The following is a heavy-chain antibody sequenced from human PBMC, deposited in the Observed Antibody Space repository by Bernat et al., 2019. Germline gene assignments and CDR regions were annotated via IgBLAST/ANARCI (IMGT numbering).Heavy chain of an antibody. V-gene: IGHV1-8*01. CDR3: ARDLEYCSGGSCYDPTHYYYYYGMDV. J-gene: IGHJ6*02. CDR2: MNPNSGNT. Sequence: QMQLVQSGAEVKKPGASVKVSCKASGYTFTSYDINWVRQATGQGLEWMGWMNPNSGNTGYAQKFQGRVTMTRNTSISTAYMELSSLRSEDTAVYYCARDLEYCSGGSCYDPTHYYYYYGMDVWGQGTTVTVSS. CDR1: GYTFTSYD. D-gene: IGHD2-15*01.